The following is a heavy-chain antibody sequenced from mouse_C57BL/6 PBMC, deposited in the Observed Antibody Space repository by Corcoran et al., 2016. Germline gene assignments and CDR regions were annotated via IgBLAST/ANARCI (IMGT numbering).Heavy chain of an antibody. V-gene: IGHV1-26*01. J-gene: IGHJ3*01. CDR3: ARGSSGYEFAY. Sequence: EVQLQQSGPELVKPGASVKISCKASGYTFTDYYMNWVKQSHGKSLEWIGDINPNNGGTSYNQKFKGKATLTVDKSSSTAYMQLSSLTSEDSAVYFCARGSSGYEFAYWGQGTLVTVSA. CDR2: INPNNGGT. D-gene: IGHD3-2*02. CDR1: GYTFTDYY.